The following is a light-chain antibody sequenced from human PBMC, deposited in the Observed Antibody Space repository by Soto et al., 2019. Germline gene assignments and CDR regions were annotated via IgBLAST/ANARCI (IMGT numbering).Light chain of an antibody. CDR1: KLGDKY. CDR3: QAWDSSTLGV. J-gene: IGLJ2*01. V-gene: IGLV3-1*01. CDR2: QDS. Sequence: SYELTQPPSVSVSPGQTASITCSGDKLGDKYACWYQQKPGQSPVLVIYQDSKRPSGIPERFSGSNSGNTATLTISGTQAMDEADYYCQAWDSSTLGVFGGETKLTVL.